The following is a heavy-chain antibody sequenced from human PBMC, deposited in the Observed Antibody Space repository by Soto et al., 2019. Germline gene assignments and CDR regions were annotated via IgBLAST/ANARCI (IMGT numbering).Heavy chain of an antibody. CDR2: IYYSGST. V-gene: IGHV4-59*08. D-gene: IGHD4-17*01. CDR3: ARHDYGDYVSGY. CDR1: GGSISSYY. J-gene: IGHJ4*02. Sequence: PSETLSLTCTVSGGSISSYYWSWIRQPPGKGLEWIGYIYYSGSTNYNPSLKSRVTISVDTSKNQFSLKLSPVTAADTAVYYCARHDYGDYVSGYWGQGTLVTVSS.